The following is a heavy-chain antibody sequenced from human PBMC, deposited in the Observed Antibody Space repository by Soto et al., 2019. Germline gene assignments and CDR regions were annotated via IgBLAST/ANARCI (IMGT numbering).Heavy chain of an antibody. Sequence: GGSLRLSCAASGFTVSNYSMDWVRQAPGKGLEWVSYISSGSNIDYADSVKGRFTISRDNGKNSLYLQMNSLRDEDTAVYYCAREKIYYDSSGYSNVYDGMDVWGQGTTVTVSS. J-gene: IGHJ6*02. CDR3: AREKIYYDSSGYSNVYDGMDV. CDR2: ISSGSNI. D-gene: IGHD3-22*01. V-gene: IGHV3-48*02. CDR1: GFTVSNYS.